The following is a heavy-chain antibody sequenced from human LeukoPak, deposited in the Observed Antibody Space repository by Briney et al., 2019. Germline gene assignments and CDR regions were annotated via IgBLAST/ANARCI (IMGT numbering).Heavy chain of an antibody. Sequence: SVTVSCKASGGTFSSYAISWVRQAPGQGLEWMGGIIPIFGTANYAQKFQGRVTITTDESTSTAYMELSSLRSEDTAVYYCARALPSYGGNSGYFDYWGQGTLVTVSS. CDR2: IIPIFGTA. J-gene: IGHJ4*02. CDR1: GGTFSSYA. D-gene: IGHD4-23*01. V-gene: IGHV1-69*05. CDR3: ARALPSYGGNSGYFDY.